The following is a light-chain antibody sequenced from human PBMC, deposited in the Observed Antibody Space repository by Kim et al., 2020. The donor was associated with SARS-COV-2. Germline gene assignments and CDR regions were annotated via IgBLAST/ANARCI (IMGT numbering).Light chain of an antibody. J-gene: IGLJ3*02. CDR2: GKN. Sequence: SSELTQDPAVSVALGQTVRITCQGDSLRSSYARWYQQKPGQAPVVVIYGKNDRPSGIPDRFSGSTSRGTASLTITGAQAEDEADYYCNSRDSSGDHLVFG. CDR1: SLRSSY. CDR3: NSRDSSGDHLV. V-gene: IGLV3-19*01.